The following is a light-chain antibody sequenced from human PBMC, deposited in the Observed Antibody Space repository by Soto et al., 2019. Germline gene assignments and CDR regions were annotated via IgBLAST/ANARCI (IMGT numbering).Light chain of an antibody. CDR3: RQVRKSLT. Sequence: IVMTLSPVTLPVTPGEPASICCRSSQSLLYNNTYNYLDWYVQKPGQSPQLLIYFGSNRAPGVPDRFSGSGSGTDFTLKSKRVEAEDVGTYYCRQVRKSLTFGQGTRLEIK. V-gene: IGKV2-28*01. CDR2: FGS. CDR1: QSLLYNNTYNY. J-gene: IGKJ5*01.